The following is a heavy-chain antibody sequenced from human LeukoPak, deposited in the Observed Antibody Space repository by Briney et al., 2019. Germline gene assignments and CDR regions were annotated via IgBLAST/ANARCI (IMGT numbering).Heavy chain of an antibody. J-gene: IGHJ4*02. Sequence: SQTLSLTCTVSGGSISSGGYYWSWIRQHPGKGLEWIGYIYYSGSTYYNPSLKSRVTISVDTSKNQFSLKLSSVTAADTAVYYCARGANDYGGKILYWGQGTLVTVSS. CDR3: ARGANDYGGKILY. CDR2: IYYSGST. V-gene: IGHV4-31*03. D-gene: IGHD4-23*01. CDR1: GGSISSGGYY.